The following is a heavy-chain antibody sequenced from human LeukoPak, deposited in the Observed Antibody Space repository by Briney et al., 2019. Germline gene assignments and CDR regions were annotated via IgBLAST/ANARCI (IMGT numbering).Heavy chain of an antibody. D-gene: IGHD6-13*01. CDR2: IKQDGSEK. V-gene: IGHV3-7*03. Sequence: PGGSLRLSCAASGFTFSSYWMSWVRRAPGKGLEWVANIKQDGSEKYYVDSVKGRFTISRDNAKNSLYLQMNSLRAEDTAVYYCARESGGIAAAGDYYFDYWGQGTLVTVSS. CDR3: ARESGGIAAAGDYYFDY. J-gene: IGHJ4*02. CDR1: GFTFSSYW.